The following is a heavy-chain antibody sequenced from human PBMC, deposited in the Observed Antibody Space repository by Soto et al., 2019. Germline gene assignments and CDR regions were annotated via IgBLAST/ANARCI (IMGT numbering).Heavy chain of an antibody. CDR2: IYYSGST. D-gene: IGHD3-10*01. V-gene: IGHV4-61*01. CDR1: GGSVSSGYYY. CDR3: ARVVQKDGGLLSNYYYGMDV. Sequence: PSETLSLTCTVSGGSVSSGYYYWSWIRQPPGKGLEWIGSIYYSGSTNYNPSLKSRVTISVDTSKNQFSPKLSSVTAADTAVYYCARVVQKDGGLLSNYYYGMDVWGQGTTVTVS. J-gene: IGHJ6*02.